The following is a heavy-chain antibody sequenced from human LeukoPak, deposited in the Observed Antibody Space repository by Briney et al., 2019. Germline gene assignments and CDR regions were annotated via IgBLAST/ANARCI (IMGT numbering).Heavy chain of an antibody. CDR3: ARPLRPRQGNYYYYYMDV. V-gene: IGHV4-38-2*02. J-gene: IGHJ6*03. CDR2: IYHSGST. CDR1: GYSISSGYY. Sequence: SETLSLTCTVSGYSISSGYYWGWIRQPPGKGLEWIGSIYHSGSTYYNPSLKSRVTISVDTSKNQFSLKLSSVTAADTAVYYCARPLRPRQGNYYYYYMDVWGKGTTVTVSS.